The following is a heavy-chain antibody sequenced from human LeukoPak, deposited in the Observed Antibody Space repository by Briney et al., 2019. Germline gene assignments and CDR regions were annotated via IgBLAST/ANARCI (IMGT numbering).Heavy chain of an antibody. Sequence: GASVKVSCKASGFTFTGYYMHWVRQAPGQGLEWMGWINPNSGGTNYAQKFQGRVTMTRETSISTVYMELSGLRSDDTAVNSCARGGTVVRGADDAFDIWGQGTMVTVS. D-gene: IGHD3-10*01. J-gene: IGHJ3*02. V-gene: IGHV1-2*02. CDR3: ARGGTVVRGADDAFDI. CDR2: INPNSGGT. CDR1: GFTFTGYY.